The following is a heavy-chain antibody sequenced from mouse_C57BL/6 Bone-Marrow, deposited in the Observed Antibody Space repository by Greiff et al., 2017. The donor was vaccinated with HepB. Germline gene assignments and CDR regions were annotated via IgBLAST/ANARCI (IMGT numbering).Heavy chain of an antibody. CDR1: GYTFTSYW. Sequence: VQLQQSGAELVRPGSSVKLSCKASGYTFTSYWMDWVKQRPGQGLEWIGNIYPSDSETHYNQKFKDKATLTVDKSSSTAYMQLSSLTSEDSAVYYCASGITTPVATEWYFDVWGTGTTVTVSS. V-gene: IGHV1-61*01. CDR2: IYPSDSET. D-gene: IGHD1-1*01. CDR3: ASGITTPVATEWYFDV. J-gene: IGHJ1*03.